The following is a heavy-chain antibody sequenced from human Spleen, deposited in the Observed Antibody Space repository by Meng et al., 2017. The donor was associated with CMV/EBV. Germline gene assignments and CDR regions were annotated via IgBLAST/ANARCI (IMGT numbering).Heavy chain of an antibody. Sequence: ASVKVSCKASGYTFAGYHVRWVRQAPGQGLEWMGWTNPKTAATHYAQKFQGRVTMTTDTSISTAYMDLSRLRSDDTAVYFCARLLHVPYYDSSGYYDYWGQGTLVTVSS. V-gene: IGHV1-2*02. D-gene: IGHD3-22*01. CDR3: ARLLHVPYYDSSGYYDY. CDR1: GYTFAGYH. CDR2: TNPKTAAT. J-gene: IGHJ4*02.